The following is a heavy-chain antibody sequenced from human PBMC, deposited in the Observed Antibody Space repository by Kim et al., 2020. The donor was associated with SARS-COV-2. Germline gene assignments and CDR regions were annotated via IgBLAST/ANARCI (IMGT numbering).Heavy chain of an antibody. J-gene: IGHJ3*02. D-gene: IGHD6-13*01. CDR3: AKEQQLVLFDAFDI. Sequence: ADSVKGRFTISRDNSKTTLYLQMNSLRAEDTAVYYCAKEQQLVLFDAFDIWGQVTMVTVSS. V-gene: IGHV3-23*01.